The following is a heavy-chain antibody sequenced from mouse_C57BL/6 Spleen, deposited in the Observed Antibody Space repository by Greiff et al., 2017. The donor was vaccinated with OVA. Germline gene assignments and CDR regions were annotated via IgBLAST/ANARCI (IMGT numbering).Heavy chain of an antibody. Sequence: EVQLQQSGPELVKPGASVKISCKASGYTFTDYYMNWVKQSHGKSLEWIGDINPNNGGTSYNQKFKGKATLTVDKSSSTAYIELRSLTSEDSAVYYCARFTTVVAPFDYWGQGTTLTVSS. D-gene: IGHD1-1*01. CDR2: INPNNGGT. CDR3: ARFTTVVAPFDY. J-gene: IGHJ2*01. CDR1: GYTFTDYY. V-gene: IGHV1-26*01.